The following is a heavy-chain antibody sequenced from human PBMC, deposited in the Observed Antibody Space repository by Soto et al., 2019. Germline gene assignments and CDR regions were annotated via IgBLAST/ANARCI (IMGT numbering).Heavy chain of an antibody. CDR2: ISGSGGST. D-gene: IGHD5-18*01. CDR1: GFTFSSYA. Sequence: EVQLLESGGGLVQPGGSLRLSCAASGFTFSSYAMSWVRQAPGKGLEWVSAISGSGGSTYYADSVKGRFTISRDNSKNTLYLQMNSLRAEDTAVYYCAKDRSSRIQLWLFDAFDIWGQGTMVTVSS. J-gene: IGHJ3*02. CDR3: AKDRSSRIQLWLFDAFDI. V-gene: IGHV3-23*01.